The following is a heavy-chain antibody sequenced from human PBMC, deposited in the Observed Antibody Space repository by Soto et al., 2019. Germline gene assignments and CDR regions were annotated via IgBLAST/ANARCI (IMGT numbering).Heavy chain of an antibody. CDR3: ARILYSSSWYFWFDP. V-gene: IGHV1-69*13. D-gene: IGHD6-13*01. Sequence: SVKVSCKASGGTFSSYAISWVRQAPGQGLEWMGGIIPIFGTANYAQKFQGRVTITADESTSTAYMELSSLRSEDTAVYYRARILYSSSWYFWFDPWGQGTLVTVSS. CDR2: IIPIFGTA. CDR1: GGTFSSYA. J-gene: IGHJ5*02.